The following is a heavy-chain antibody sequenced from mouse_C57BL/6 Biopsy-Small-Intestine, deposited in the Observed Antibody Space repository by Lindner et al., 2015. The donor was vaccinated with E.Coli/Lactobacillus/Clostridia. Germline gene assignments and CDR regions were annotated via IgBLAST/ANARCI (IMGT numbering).Heavy chain of an antibody. J-gene: IGHJ4*01. CDR3: ARLPFGDYRGTFDY. CDR1: GYTFTTAG. D-gene: IGHD2-13*01. CDR2: ISTYNGNT. Sequence: SVKVSCKASGYTFTTAGIGWVRQAPGQGFEWMGWISTYNGNTNYAHNFQGRVSMTRDTSATTAYLELRNLRSDDTAVYYCARLPFGDYRGTFDYWGQGTLVTVS. V-gene: IGHV1S130*01.